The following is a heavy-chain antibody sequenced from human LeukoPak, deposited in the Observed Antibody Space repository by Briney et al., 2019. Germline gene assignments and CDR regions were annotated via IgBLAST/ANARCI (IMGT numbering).Heavy chain of an antibody. J-gene: IGHJ3*02. CDR1: GGTFSSYA. D-gene: IGHD1-26*01. CDR2: ISAYNGNT. Sequence: ASVKVSCKASGGTFSSYAISWVRQAPGQGLEWMGWISAYNGNTNYAQKLQGRVTMTTDTSTSTAYMELRSLRSDDTAVYYCAREGWELIDAFDIWGQGTMVTVSS. CDR3: AREGWELIDAFDI. V-gene: IGHV1-18*01.